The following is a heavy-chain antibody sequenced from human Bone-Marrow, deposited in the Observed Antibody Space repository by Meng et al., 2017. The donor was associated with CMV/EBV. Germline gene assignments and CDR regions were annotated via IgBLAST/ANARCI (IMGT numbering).Heavy chain of an antibody. Sequence: GESLKISCAASGFTFSSYSMNWVRQAPGKGLEWVSSISSSSSYIYYADSLKGRFTISRDNAKKSLYLLMNSVRAEDTAVYYCVPHDCGMDVWGQGTTVTASS. CDR3: VPHDCGMDV. J-gene: IGHJ6*02. CDR2: ISSSSSYI. CDR1: GFTFSSYS. V-gene: IGHV3-21*01.